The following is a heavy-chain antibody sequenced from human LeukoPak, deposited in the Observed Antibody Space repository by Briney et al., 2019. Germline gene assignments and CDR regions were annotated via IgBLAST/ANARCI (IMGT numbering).Heavy chain of an antibody. Sequence: GGSVRLSCAASGFTFSSYAMSWVRQAPGKGLEWVSVIVGSGDSTYYADSVKGRFTISRDNSKNTLYLQMNSLRAEDTAVYYCARDITMIVVAPQGMDVWGQGTTVTVSS. CDR1: GFTFSSYA. D-gene: IGHD3-22*01. V-gene: IGHV3-23*01. CDR3: ARDITMIVVAPQGMDV. CDR2: IVGSGDST. J-gene: IGHJ6*02.